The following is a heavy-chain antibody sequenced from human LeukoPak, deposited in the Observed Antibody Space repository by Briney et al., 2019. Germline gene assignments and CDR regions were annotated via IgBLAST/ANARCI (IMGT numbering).Heavy chain of an antibody. D-gene: IGHD3-10*01. CDR2: ISSSSGFI. CDR1: GFTLSTYS. Sequence: GGSLRLSCAASGFTLSTYSMHWVRQAPGKGLEWVSSISSSSGFIYYADSVKGRFTISRDNAKNSLYLQMSSLRAEDTAVYYCARDISYGSAWWGQGTLVTVSS. V-gene: IGHV3-21*01. CDR3: ARDISYGSAW. J-gene: IGHJ4*02.